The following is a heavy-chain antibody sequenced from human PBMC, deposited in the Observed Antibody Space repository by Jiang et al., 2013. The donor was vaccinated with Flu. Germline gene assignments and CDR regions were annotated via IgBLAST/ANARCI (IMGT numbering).Heavy chain of an antibody. CDR3: ARDLRRMGVAPIYS. Sequence: VQLLESGGGLVKPGGSLRVSCAASGFTFSSQSMNWVRQAPGKGLEWVSSISSSGKYIYYGDSVEGRFTVSRDNARNSLYLQMNSLRADDTAVYYCARDLRRMGVAPIYSWGQGTLVTVSS. V-gene: IGHV3-21*01. J-gene: IGHJ4*02. CDR2: ISSSGKYI. CDR1: GFTFSSQS. D-gene: IGHD5-12*01.